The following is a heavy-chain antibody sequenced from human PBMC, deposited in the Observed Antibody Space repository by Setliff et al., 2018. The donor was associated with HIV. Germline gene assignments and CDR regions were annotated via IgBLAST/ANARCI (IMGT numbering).Heavy chain of an antibody. J-gene: IGHJ4*02. V-gene: IGHV3-21*01. D-gene: IGHD2-21*01. Sequence: PGGSLRLSCATSGFTFSSYWMHWVRQAPGKGLVWVSSISTSSRYISYADSVKGRFTISRDNARNSLYLQMNSLRAEDMALYYCVRMVRIAYDRGHFDYWDKGTSVTVSS. CDR2: ISTSSRYI. CDR1: GFTFSSYW. CDR3: VRMVRIAYDRGHFDY.